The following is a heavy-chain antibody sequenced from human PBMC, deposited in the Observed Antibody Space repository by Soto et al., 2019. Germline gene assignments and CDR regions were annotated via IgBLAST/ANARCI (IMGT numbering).Heavy chain of an antibody. J-gene: IGHJ6*02. CDR3: ARDLSYYDILTGQPLGGMDV. V-gene: IGHV1-18*01. CDR1: GYTFTSYG. CDR2: ISAYNGNT. Sequence: ASVKVSCKASGYTFTSYGISWVRQAPGQGLEWMGWISAYNGNTNYAQKLQGRVTMTTDTSTSTAYMELRSLRSDDTAVYYCARDLSYYDILTGQPLGGMDVWGQGTTVTVSS. D-gene: IGHD3-9*01.